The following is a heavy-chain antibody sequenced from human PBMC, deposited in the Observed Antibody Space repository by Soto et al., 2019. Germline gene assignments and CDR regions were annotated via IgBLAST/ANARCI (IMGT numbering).Heavy chain of an antibody. D-gene: IGHD6-13*01. Sequence: PGGSLRLSCAASGFTFSSYWMSWVRQAPGKGQEWVANIKQDGSEKYYVDSVKGRFTISRDNAKDSLYLQMNSLRAEDTAVYYCARMQLAPLDAFDIWGQGTMVTFSS. CDR3: ARMQLAPLDAFDI. CDR1: GFTFSSYW. CDR2: IKQDGSEK. V-gene: IGHV3-7*05. J-gene: IGHJ3*02.